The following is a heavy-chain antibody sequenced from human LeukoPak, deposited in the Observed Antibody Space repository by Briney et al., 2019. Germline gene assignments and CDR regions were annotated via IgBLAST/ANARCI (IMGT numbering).Heavy chain of an antibody. Sequence: GGSLRLSCAASGFTFSGSAMHWVRQASGQGLEWVAVISYDGSNKYYADSVKGRSTISRDNSKNTLYLQMNSLRAEDTAVYYCAKDFGRYCSGGSCYAHFDYWGQGTLVTVSS. CDR3: AKDFGRYCSGGSCYAHFDY. D-gene: IGHD2-15*01. CDR1: GFTFSGSA. CDR2: ISYDGSNK. J-gene: IGHJ4*02. V-gene: IGHV3-30*04.